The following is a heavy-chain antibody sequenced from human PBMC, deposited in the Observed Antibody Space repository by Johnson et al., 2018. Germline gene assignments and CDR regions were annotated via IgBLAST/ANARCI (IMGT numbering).Heavy chain of an antibody. CDR2: IVPTFGVA. CDR3: ASRGYSDYGAYYYYGMEF. CDR1: AGTSSRYA. V-gene: IGHV1-69*01. Sequence: VQLVESGAEVKKPGSSVRVSCKASAGTSSRYAISWVRQAPGQGLEWMGGIVPTFGVANYAPQFLGRSTITADESTRTHYMELSSLRSEDTAVYYCASRGYSDYGAYYYYGMEFWGQGTTVIVS. D-gene: IGHD3-16*01. J-gene: IGHJ6*02.